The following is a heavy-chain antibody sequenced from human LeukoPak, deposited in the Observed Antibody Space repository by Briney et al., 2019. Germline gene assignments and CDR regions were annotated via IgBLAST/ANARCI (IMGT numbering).Heavy chain of an antibody. D-gene: IGHD3-9*01. V-gene: IGHV1-46*01. CDR3: AREYYDILTGFDNWFDP. CDR2: INPSGGST. J-gene: IGHJ5*02. Sequence: ASVKVSCKASGYTFTSYYMHWVRQAPGQGLEWMGIINPSGGSTSYAQKFQGRVTMTRDTSISTAYMELSRLRSDDTAVYYCAREYYDILTGFDNWFDPWGQGTLVTVSS. CDR1: GYTFTSYY.